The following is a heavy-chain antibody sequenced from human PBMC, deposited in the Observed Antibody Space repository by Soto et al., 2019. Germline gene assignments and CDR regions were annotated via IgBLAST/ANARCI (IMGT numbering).Heavy chain of an antibody. J-gene: IGHJ5*02. CDR2: ISNSGSPA. CDR1: GFAFRHNY. Sequence: QVHLVESGGGLVKPGGSLRLSCTVSGFAFRHNYLTWIRQAPGKGLEWLSYISNSGSPAYYADSVKGRFTISTDNAKKSLYLQMDSRRAEDTGVYYCATGGIYYEAWGQGTLVTVSS. V-gene: IGHV3-11*01. D-gene: IGHD1-26*01. CDR3: ATGGIYYEA.